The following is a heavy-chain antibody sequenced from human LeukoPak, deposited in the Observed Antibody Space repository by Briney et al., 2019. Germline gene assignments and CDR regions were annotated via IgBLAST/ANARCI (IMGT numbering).Heavy chain of an antibody. CDR1: GGTFSSYA. CDR2: IIPIFGTA. J-gene: IGHJ5*02. Sequence: SVKVSCKASGGTFSSYAISWVRQAPGQGLEWMGGIIPIFGTANYAQKFQGRVTITADKSTSTAYMELSSLRSEDTAVYYCARTYNWNYDLQRPTWRPGSNWFDPWGQGTLVTVSS. V-gene: IGHV1-69*06. CDR3: ARTYNWNYDLQRPTWRPGSNWFDP. D-gene: IGHD1-7*01.